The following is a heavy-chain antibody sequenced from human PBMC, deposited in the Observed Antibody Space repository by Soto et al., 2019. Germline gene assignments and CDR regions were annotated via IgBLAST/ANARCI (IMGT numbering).Heavy chain of an antibody. CDR3: ARDETLFGDYVDRYYYGMDV. CDR2: IIPIFGTA. V-gene: IGHV1-69*12. Sequence: QVQLVQSGAEVKKPGSSVKVSCKASGGTFSSYAISWVRQAPGQGLEWMGGIIPIFGTANYAQKFQGRVTITADESTSTAYMELSSLRSEDTAVYYCARDETLFGDYVDRYYYGMDVWGQGTTVTVSS. CDR1: GGTFSSYA. J-gene: IGHJ6*02. D-gene: IGHD4-17*01.